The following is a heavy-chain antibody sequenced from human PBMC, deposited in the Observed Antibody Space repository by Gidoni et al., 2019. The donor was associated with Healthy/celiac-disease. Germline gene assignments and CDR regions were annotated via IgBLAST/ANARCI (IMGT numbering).Heavy chain of an antibody. CDR3: AREGAFSNYYDSSGSHFDY. J-gene: IGHJ4*02. D-gene: IGHD3-22*01. CDR1: GFTFSRDI. V-gene: IGHV3-21*01. Sequence: EVQLVESGGGLVKPGGSLRLSCDPSGFTFSRDIMNWVRQAPGKGMGWVSSISSSSSYIYYADSVKGRFTIARDNAKNSLYLQMNSLRAEDTAVYYCAREGAFSNYYDSSGSHFDYWGQGTLVTVSS. CDR2: ISSSSSYI.